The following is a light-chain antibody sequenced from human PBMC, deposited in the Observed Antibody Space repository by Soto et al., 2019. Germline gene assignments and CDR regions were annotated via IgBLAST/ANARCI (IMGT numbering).Light chain of an antibody. CDR1: QSVSTSF. Sequence: EIVLTQSPGTLSLSPGERATLSCRASQSVSTSFLAWYQQKPGQAPRLLIYGTSNRATGIPDRFSGGGSGTDFTRTIIRREREDFAVYYCQQDGSSPKTFGQGTKGDI. J-gene: IGKJ1*01. V-gene: IGKV3-20*01. CDR2: GTS. CDR3: QQDGSSPKT.